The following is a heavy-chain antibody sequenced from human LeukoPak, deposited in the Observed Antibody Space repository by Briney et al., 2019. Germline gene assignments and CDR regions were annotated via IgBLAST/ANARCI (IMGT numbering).Heavy chain of an antibody. J-gene: IGHJ3*02. V-gene: IGHV7-4-1*02. CDR3: ARQLAYCGGDCYSDDAFDI. CDR1: GYTFTSYA. Sequence: ASVKVSCKASGYTFTSYAMNWVRQAPGQGLEWMGWINTNTGNPTYAQGFTGRFVFSLDTSVSTAYLQISSLKAEDTAVYYCARQLAYCGGDCYSDDAFDIWGQGTMVTVSS. D-gene: IGHD2-21*02. CDR2: INTNTGNP.